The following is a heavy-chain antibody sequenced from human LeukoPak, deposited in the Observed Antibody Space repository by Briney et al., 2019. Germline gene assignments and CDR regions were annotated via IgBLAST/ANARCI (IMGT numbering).Heavy chain of an antibody. CDR1: GYTFTSYG. D-gene: IGHD5-24*01. Sequence: ASVTVSCKASGYTFTSYGISWVRQAPGQGLEWMGWISAYNGNTNYAQKLQGRVTMTTDTYTSTDYMELRSLRSDDTAVYYCARADAAFDIWGQGTMVTVSS. CDR3: ARADAAFDI. J-gene: IGHJ3*02. V-gene: IGHV1-18*01. CDR2: ISAYNGNT.